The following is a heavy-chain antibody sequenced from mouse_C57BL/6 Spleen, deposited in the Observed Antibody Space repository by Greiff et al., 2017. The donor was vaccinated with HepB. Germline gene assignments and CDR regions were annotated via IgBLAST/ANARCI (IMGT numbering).Heavy chain of an antibody. V-gene: IGHV10-3*01. Sequence: EVKLVESGGGLVQPKGSLKLSCAASGFTFNTYAMHWVRQAPGKGLEWVARIRSKSSNYATYYADSVKDRFTISRDDSQSMLYLQMNNLKTEDTARYDCVRDRDGTGYFDYWGQGTTLTVSS. CDR2: IRSKSSNYAT. D-gene: IGHD4-1*01. CDR3: VRDRDGTGYFDY. CDR1: GFTFNTYA. J-gene: IGHJ2*01.